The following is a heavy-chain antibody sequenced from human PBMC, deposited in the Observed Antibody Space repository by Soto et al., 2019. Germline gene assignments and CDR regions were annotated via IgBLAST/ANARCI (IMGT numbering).Heavy chain of an antibody. J-gene: IGHJ4*02. V-gene: IGHV2-5*01. Sequence: KESGPALVKPTQTLTVTCSFSGFSLTTSAAGVGWIRQTPGKALEWLAVIFGHGNEKYSPSLKNRLTVTKDTSKNHVVLTMTNMDPLDSATYYCAHKSYSGTYYFDSWGQGTLVTVSS. CDR3: AHKSYSGTYYFDS. D-gene: IGHD1-26*01. CDR1: GFSLTTSAAG. CDR2: IFGHGNE.